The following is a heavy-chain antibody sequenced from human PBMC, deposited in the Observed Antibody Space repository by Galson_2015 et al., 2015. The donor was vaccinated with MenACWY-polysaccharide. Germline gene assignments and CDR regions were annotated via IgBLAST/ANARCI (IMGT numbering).Heavy chain of an antibody. CDR3: AREPTYSGSFGWFDP. V-gene: IGHV4-61*01. Sequence: ETLSLTCTVSGGSVSSDTYYWSWLRQPPGKGLEWIGYMSYSGRANYNPSLKSRVTISLDTSKNQFSLRLTSVTAADTAMYYCAREPTYSGSFGWFDPWGQGTLVTVSS. D-gene: IGHD1-26*01. J-gene: IGHJ5*02. CDR2: MSYSGRA. CDR1: GGSVSSDTYY.